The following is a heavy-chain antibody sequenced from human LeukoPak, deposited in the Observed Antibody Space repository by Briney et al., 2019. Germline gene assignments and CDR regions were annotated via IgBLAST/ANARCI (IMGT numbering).Heavy chain of an antibody. J-gene: IGHJ4*02. V-gene: IGHV4-59*01. Sequence: PSETLSLTCTDSGGSISSYYWSWIRQPPGKGLEWIGYIYYSGSTNYNPSLKSRVTISVDTSKNQFSLKLSSVTAADTAVYYCASGPYCSSTSCYGWYVDYWGQGTLVTVSS. CDR2: IYYSGST. D-gene: IGHD2-2*01. CDR3: ASGPYCSSTSCYGWYVDY. CDR1: GGSISSYY.